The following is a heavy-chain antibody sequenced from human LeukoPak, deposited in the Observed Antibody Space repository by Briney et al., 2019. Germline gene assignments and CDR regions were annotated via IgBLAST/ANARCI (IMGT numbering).Heavy chain of an antibody. J-gene: IGHJ4*02. CDR1: GFIFSSYE. D-gene: IGHD3-10*01. CDR3: AKLAKYFYGSETYYFFEH. CDR2: ISSSGSTI. V-gene: IGHV3-48*03. Sequence: GGSLRLSCAASGFIFSSYEMNWVRQAPGKGLEWVSYISSSGSTIYYADSVKGRFTISRDNAKNSLYLQMNSLRAEDTAVYHCAKLAKYFYGSETYYFFEHWGQGTPVTASS.